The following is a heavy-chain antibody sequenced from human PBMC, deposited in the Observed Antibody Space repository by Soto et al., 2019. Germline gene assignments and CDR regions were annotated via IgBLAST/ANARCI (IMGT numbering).Heavy chain of an antibody. D-gene: IGHD3-3*01. CDR3: ARGYDFWSGYYYPYGMDV. CDR1: GFTFSSYA. J-gene: IGHJ6*02. CDR2: ISYDGSNK. V-gene: IGHV3-30-3*01. Sequence: QVQLVESGGGVVQPGRSLRLSCAASGFTFSSYAMHWVRQAPGKGLELVAVISYDGSNKNHADTVKGRFTISRDNSKNTLYLQMNSLRAEDTAVYYCARGYDFWSGYYYPYGMDVWGQGTTVTVSS.